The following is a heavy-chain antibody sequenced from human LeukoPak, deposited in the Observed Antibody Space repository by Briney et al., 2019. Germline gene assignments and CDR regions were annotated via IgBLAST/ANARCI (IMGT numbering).Heavy chain of an antibody. CDR1: RYSFDSYA. V-gene: IGHV3-7*01. D-gene: IGHD6-19*01. Sequence: GESLKLSCEGSRYSFDSYAMTWVRQAPGKGLEWVANIKQDGSETYYLDPVKGRFTISRDNAENSLYLQMNSLRVEDTAVYYCVREGTTVALFDYWGQGSLVTVSS. CDR2: IKQDGSET. J-gene: IGHJ4*02. CDR3: VREGTTVALFDY.